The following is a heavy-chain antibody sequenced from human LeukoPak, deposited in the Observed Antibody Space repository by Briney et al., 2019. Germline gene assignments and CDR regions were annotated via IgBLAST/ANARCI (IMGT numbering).Heavy chain of an antibody. Sequence: ASVEVSCKTSGYTFTGYYMHWVRQAPGQGLEWMGRINLRSGGTNYAQKFQGRVTVTRDTSISTVYMELSRLRSDDTAVYYCRLVTTGDYWGQGTLVTVSS. V-gene: IGHV1-2*06. CDR1: GYTFTGYY. CDR3: RLVTTGDY. D-gene: IGHD3-9*01. CDR2: INLRSGGT. J-gene: IGHJ4*02.